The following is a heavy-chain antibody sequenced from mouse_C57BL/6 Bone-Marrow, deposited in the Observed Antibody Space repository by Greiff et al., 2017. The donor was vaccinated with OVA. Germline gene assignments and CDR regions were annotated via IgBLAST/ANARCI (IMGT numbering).Heavy chain of an antibody. Sequence: EVKLVESGGGLVKPGGSLKLSCAASGFTFSSYAMSWVRQTPEKRLEWVATISDGGSYTYNPDNVKGRFTISRDNAKNNLYLQMSHLKSEDTAMYYCAREAFYAMDYWGQGTSVTVSS. J-gene: IGHJ4*01. CDR2: ISDGGSYT. V-gene: IGHV5-4*01. CDR1: GFTFSSYA. CDR3: AREAFYAMDY.